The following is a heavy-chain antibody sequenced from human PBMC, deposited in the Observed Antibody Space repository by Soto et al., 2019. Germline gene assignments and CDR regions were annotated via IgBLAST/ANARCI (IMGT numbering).Heavy chain of an antibody. D-gene: IGHD6-6*01. CDR2: IYWDDDK. J-gene: IGHJ4*02. V-gene: IGHV2-5*02. CDR1: GFSLTSNDVG. Sequence: SGPMLVNPTQTLTLTCTFSGFSLTSNDVGVVWIRQPPGKALEWLALIYWDDDKRYSPSLKSRLTITKDTSKNQVVLRMTNMDPVDTATYYCAHSRYSRSSFDYWGQGTLVTVSS. CDR3: AHSRYSRSSFDY.